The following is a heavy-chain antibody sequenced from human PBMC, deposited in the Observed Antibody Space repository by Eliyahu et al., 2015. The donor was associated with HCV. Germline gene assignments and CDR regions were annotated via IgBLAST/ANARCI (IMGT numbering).Heavy chain of an antibody. Sequence: QAPGQRLEWMGWINAGNGNTKYSQKFQGRVTITRDTSASTAYMELSSLRSEDTAVYYCARSQGTSDYWGQGTLVTVSS. CDR2: INAGNGNT. D-gene: IGHD1-1*01. J-gene: IGHJ4*02. V-gene: IGHV1-3*01. CDR3: ARSQGTSDY.